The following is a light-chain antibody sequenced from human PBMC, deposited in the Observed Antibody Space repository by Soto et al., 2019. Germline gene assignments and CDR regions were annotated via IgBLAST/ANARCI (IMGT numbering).Light chain of an antibody. J-gene: IGKJ2*01. Sequence: IQLTQSPSSLSASVGDTVTISCRTNQSVSKYMNWYQQKPGTAPKPLIYYVSSLQSGVPSRFSGSGSATDFTLTISSLQTEDFATYYCQQSYDPPRTFGQGTRLDVK. CDR3: QQSYDPPRT. V-gene: IGKV1-39*01. CDR1: QSVSKY. CDR2: YVS.